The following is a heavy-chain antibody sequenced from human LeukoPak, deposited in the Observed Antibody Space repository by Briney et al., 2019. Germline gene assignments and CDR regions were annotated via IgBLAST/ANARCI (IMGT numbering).Heavy chain of an antibody. Sequence: GGSLRLSCAASGFTFSSYAMSWVRQAPGKGLEWVSAISGSGGNTYYADSVKGRFTISRDNSKNTPYLQMNSLRAEDTAVYYCAKAVSRFNWFDPWAREPWSPSPQ. CDR3: AKAVSRFNWFDP. V-gene: IGHV3-23*01. J-gene: IGHJ5*02. D-gene: IGHD3-22*01. CDR1: GFTFSSYA. CDR2: ISGSGGNT.